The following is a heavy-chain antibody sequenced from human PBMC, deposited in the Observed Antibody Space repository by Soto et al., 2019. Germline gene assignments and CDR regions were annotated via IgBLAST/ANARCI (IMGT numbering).Heavy chain of an antibody. CDR1: GGSFSGYY. CDR2: INHSGST. CDR3: ARVFPSRYFDRLPIFQSFDY. Sequence: SETLSLTCAVYGGSFSGYYWSWIRQPPGKGLEWIGEINHSGSTNYNPSLKSRVTISVDTSKNQFSLKLSSVTAADTAVYNCARVFPSRYFDRLPIFQSFDYWGQGTLVTVSS. J-gene: IGHJ4*02. D-gene: IGHD3-9*01. V-gene: IGHV4-34*01.